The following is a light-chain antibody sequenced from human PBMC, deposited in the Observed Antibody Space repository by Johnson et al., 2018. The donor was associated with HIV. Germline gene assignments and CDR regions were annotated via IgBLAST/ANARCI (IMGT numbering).Light chain of an antibody. J-gene: IGLJ1*01. CDR1: SSNIGTND. V-gene: IGLV1-51*02. CDR2: ENN. Sequence: HSVLTQPPSVSAAPGQKVTVSCSGSSSNIGTNDVSWYQQFPGAAPKLLIYENNKRPSGIPDRFSGSKSGTSATLGITGLQTGDEADYYCGTWDSSLSAYVFGTGTKVT. CDR3: GTWDSSLSAYV.